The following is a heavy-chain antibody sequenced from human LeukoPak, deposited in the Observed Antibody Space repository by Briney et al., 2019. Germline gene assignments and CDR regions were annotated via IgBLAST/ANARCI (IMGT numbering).Heavy chain of an antibody. CDR2: IYYSGST. CDR1: GGSISSSSYY. V-gene: IGHV4-39*07. CDR3: ARVVQSTDSSGFYLPEYFQH. D-gene: IGHD3-22*01. J-gene: IGHJ1*01. Sequence: SETLSLTCTVSGGSISSSSYYWGWIRQPPGKGLEWIGSIYYSGSTYYNPSLKSRVTISVDTSKNQFSLKLRSVTAADAAVYYCARVVQSTDSSGFYLPEYFQHWGQGTLVTVSS.